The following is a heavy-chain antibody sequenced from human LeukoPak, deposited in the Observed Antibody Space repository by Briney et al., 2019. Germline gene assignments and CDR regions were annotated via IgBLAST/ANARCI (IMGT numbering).Heavy chain of an antibody. CDR1: GYSYTTYW. D-gene: IGHD1-26*01. J-gene: IGHJ3*02. V-gene: IGHV5-51*01. CDR2: IYPGNSDT. CDR3: ARLGYSGGYFGAFDI. Sequence: GESLKISCKGSGYSYTTYWIAWVRQMPGKGLEWMGIIYPGNSDTRYSPSFQGQVTISVDKSITTAYLQWSSLTASDTAMYYCARLGYSGGYFGAFDIWGQGTVVTVSP.